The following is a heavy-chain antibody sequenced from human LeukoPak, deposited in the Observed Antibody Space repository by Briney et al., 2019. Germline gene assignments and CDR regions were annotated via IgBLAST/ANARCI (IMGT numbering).Heavy chain of an antibody. CDR1: GFTFSSYW. Sequence: GSLRLSCAASGFTFSSYWMSWVRQAPGKGLEWVANIKQDGSEKYYVDSVKGRFTISRDNAKNSLYLQMSSLRAEDTAVYYCARDTDYYDSSGPFDYWGQGTLVTVSS. D-gene: IGHD3-22*01. V-gene: IGHV3-7*01. CDR3: ARDTDYYDSSGPFDY. J-gene: IGHJ4*02. CDR2: IKQDGSEK.